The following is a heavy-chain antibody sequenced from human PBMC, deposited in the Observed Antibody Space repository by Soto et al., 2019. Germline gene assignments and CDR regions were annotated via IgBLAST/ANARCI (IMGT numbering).Heavy chain of an antibody. D-gene: IGHD6-19*01. V-gene: IGHV4-59*01. CDR3: ARADHSSGIGY. CDR1: GGSISSYY. CDR2: IYYSGST. J-gene: IGHJ4*02. Sequence: PSETLSLTCTVSGGSISSYYWSWIRQPPGKGLEWIGYIYYSGSTNYNPSLKSRVTISVDTSKNQFSLKLSSVTAADTAVYYCARADHSSGIGYWGQGTLVTVSS.